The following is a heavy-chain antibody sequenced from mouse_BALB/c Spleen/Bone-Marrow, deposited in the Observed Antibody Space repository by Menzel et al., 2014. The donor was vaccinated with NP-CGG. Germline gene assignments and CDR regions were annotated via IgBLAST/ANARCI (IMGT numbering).Heavy chain of an antibody. D-gene: IGHD3-1*01. CDR3: TTGFAY. J-gene: IGHJ3*01. CDR2: IRLKSNNYAT. CDR1: GFTFSNYW. Sequence: EVKLVESGGGLVQPGGSMKLSCVASGFTFSNYWMNWVRQSPEEGLEWVAEIRLKSNNYATHYAESVKGRFTISRDDSKSSVYLQMNNLRVEDTGIYYCTTGFAYWGQGTLVTVSA. V-gene: IGHV6-6*02.